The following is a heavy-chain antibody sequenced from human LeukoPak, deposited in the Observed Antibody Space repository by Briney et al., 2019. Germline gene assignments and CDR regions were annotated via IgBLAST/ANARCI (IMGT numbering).Heavy chain of an antibody. D-gene: IGHD6-13*01. CDR1: GFTFSSYW. CDR3: ARGGRYSRSLFDY. J-gene: IGHJ4*02. V-gene: IGHV3-7*01. CDR2: IKQDGSEK. Sequence: GGSLRLSCAASGFTFSSYWMSWVRQAPGKGLEWVANIKQDGSEKYYVDSVKGRFTISRDNAKNSLYLQMNSLRAEDTGVYYCARGGRYSRSLFDYWGQGTLVTVSS.